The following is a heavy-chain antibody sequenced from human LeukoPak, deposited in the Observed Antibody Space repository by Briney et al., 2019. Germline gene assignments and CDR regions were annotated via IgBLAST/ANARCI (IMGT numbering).Heavy chain of an antibody. CDR3: TRGQSYCGADCYSD. CDR1: GFTFSSYT. J-gene: IGHJ4*02. Sequence: HPGRSLRLSCAASGFTFSSYTMHWVRQAPGKGLEWVAVMSYDGSNKYYADSVKGRFTISRDNSKNTVFLQMNSLRVEDTALYYCTRGQSYCGADCYSDWGQGTLVTVSS. D-gene: IGHD2-21*02. V-gene: IGHV3-30*14. CDR2: MSYDGSNK.